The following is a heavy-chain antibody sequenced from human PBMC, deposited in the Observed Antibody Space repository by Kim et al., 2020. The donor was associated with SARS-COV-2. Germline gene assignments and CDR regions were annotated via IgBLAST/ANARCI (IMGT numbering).Heavy chain of an antibody. CDR1: GFSFRRSS. CDR3: AQRDGGYEYYPTDV. CDR2: ISYDGSKK. D-gene: IGHD3-16*01. V-gene: IGHV3-30*18. Sequence: GGSMRLSCAASGFSFRRSSMHWVSMAPGKGLEWVGLISYDGSKKYYADSVRGRSTISRDNSKNTLYLQMNSLTPEDTAVYHCAQRDGGYEYYPTDVWGQG. J-gene: IGHJ6*02.